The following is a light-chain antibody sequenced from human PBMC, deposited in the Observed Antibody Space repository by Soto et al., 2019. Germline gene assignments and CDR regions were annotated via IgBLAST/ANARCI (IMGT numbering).Light chain of an antibody. CDR3: SSYTTGSTLYV. J-gene: IGLJ1*01. V-gene: IGLV2-14*01. CDR1: SNDIGAYKY. Sequence: QSVLTQPASVSGSPGQSITIPCTGSSNDIGAYKYVSWYQQYPGKAPKLIIFEVSNRPSGVSNRFSGSKSGNTASLTIAGLQAEDEADYHCSSYTTGSTLYVFGGGTKVT. CDR2: EVS.